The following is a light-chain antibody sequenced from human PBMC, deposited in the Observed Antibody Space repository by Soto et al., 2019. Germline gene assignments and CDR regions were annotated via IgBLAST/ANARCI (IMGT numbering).Light chain of an antibody. CDR2: AAY. CDR1: QGIRND. V-gene: IGKV1-27*01. J-gene: IGKJ1*01. Sequence: DIQMTQSPSSLSASVGDRVTITCRASQGIRNDLAWYQQNPGKVPKLLIYAAYTLQSGVPSRFSGSGSGTDFTLTISSLQPEDFATYYCQQHNSAPRPCGQGPKVEIK. CDR3: QQHNSAPRP.